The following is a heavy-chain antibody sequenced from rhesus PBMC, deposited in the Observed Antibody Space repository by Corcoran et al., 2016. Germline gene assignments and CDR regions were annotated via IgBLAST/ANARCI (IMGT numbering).Heavy chain of an antibody. CDR2: IYSNSEST. V-gene: IGHV4S12*01. CDR3: AREVDDSGYPFDY. J-gene: IGHJ4*01. Sequence: QVQLQESGPGVGKTSETLSSTCAVSGGSISGYYYWSWIGQPPGQGLVWIGSIYSNSESTNSSPPLKSRVTISKDTSKNQFSLKLSSVTATDTAVYYCAREVDDSGYPFDYWGQGVLVTVSS. D-gene: IGHD3-28*01. CDR1: GGSISGYYY.